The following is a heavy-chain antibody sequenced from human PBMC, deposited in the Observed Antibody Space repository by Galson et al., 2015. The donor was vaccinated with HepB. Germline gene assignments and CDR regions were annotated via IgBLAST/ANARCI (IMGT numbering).Heavy chain of an antibody. CDR1: GFTFKSHS. CDR3: ARDQGYCSGITCLIYDY. J-gene: IGHJ4*02. D-gene: IGHD2-2*01. V-gene: IGHV3-23*01. CDR2: ISEDGGST. Sequence: SLRLSCAASGFTFKSHSMSWVRQAPGKGLEWVSAISEDGGSTHYADSVKGRFTISRDNSKNPLYLQMNSVRAEDTAVYYCARDQGYCSGITCLIYDYWGQGTVVTVS.